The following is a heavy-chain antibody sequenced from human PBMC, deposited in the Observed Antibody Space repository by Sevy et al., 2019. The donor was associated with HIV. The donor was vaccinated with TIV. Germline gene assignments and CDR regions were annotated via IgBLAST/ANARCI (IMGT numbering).Heavy chain of an antibody. CDR3: ARIFRAPYYYNTGGYYRN. Sequence: SETVSLTCSVSGVSISNGGNYWAWVRQHPGKGLEWIGSIFYSGATFYNPSLEGRLSISVDTSENLLSLRLSSVTAADTAVYFCARIFRAPYYYNTGGYYRNWGQGTQVTVSS. J-gene: IGHJ4*02. D-gene: IGHD3-22*01. CDR2: IFYSGAT. V-gene: IGHV4-31*03. CDR1: GVSISNGGNY.